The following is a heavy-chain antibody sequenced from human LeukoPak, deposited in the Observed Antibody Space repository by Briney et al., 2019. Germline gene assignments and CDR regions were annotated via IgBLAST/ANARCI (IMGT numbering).Heavy chain of an antibody. Sequence: PSETLSLTCTVSGGSISSSSYYWGWIRQPPGKGLEWIGEINHSGSTNYNPSLKSRVTISVDTSKNQFSLKLSSVTAADTAVYYCARRRVRYYYGSGSYPFDYWGQGTLVTVSS. D-gene: IGHD3-10*01. V-gene: IGHV4-39*07. CDR1: GGSISSSSYY. J-gene: IGHJ4*02. CDR3: ARRRVRYYYGSGSYPFDY. CDR2: INHSGST.